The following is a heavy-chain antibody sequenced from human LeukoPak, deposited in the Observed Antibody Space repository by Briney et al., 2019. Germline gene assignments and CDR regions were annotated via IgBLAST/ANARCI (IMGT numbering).Heavy chain of an antibody. D-gene: IGHD3-3*01. CDR3: ARVVAYDFWSGYSPPVYYFDY. CDR1: GGSISSGDYY. V-gene: IGHV4-30-4*01. J-gene: IGHJ4*02. CDR2: IYYSGST. Sequence: SETLSLTCTVSGGSISSGDYYWSWIRQPPGKGLEWIGYIYYSGSTYYNPSLKSRVTISVGTSKNQFSLKLSSVTAADTAVYYCARVVAYDFWSGYSPPVYYFDYWGQGTLVTVSS.